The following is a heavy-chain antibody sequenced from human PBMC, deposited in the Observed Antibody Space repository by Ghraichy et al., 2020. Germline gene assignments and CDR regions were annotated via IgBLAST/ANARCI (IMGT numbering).Heavy chain of an antibody. CDR3: ARAGFSPYYYDSSGYYFDY. CDR1: GFTVSSNY. Sequence: GGSLRLSCAASGFTVSSNYMSWVRQAPGKGLEWVSVIYSGGSTYYADSVKGRFTISRDNSKNTLYLQMNSLRAEDTAVYYCARAGFSPYYYDSSGYYFDYWGQGTLVTVSS. J-gene: IGHJ4*02. CDR2: IYSGGST. V-gene: IGHV3-53*01. D-gene: IGHD3-22*01.